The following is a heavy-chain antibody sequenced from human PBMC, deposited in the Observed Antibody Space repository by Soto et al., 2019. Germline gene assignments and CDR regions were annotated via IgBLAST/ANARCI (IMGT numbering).Heavy chain of an antibody. V-gene: IGHV3-13*01. Sequence: EVQLVPSGGGLARPGGSLRLSCAASGFTFSTYDIHWVRQGPGKGLEWVSAIGITADTYYSGSVKGRFTISRENAKDSVFLQMNSLRAEDTAVYYCARGHGAGDFDYWGQGTPVTVSS. CDR1: GFTFSTYD. D-gene: IGHD1-26*01. CDR3: ARGHGAGDFDY. CDR2: IGITADT. J-gene: IGHJ4*02.